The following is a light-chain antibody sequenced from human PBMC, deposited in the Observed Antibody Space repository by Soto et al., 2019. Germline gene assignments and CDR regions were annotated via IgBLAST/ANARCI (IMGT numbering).Light chain of an antibody. CDR3: SSHASNRDVL. CDR1: SSDVGGYNY. V-gene: IGLV2-14*03. J-gene: IGLJ3*02. CDR2: DVT. Sequence: QSALTQPASLSGSPGQSITISCTGTSSDVGGYNYVSWYQQYPGKAPKLMIYDVTSRPSGVSNRFSGSKSGNTASLTISGLQAEDEADYYCSSHASNRDVLFGGGTKVTVL.